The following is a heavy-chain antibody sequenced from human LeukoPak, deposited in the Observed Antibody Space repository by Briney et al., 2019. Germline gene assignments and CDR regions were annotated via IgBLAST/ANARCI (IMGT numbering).Heavy chain of an antibody. CDR1: GYTFTGYY. CDR3: ARDNSQGDSAWWFDP. V-gene: IGHV1-2*02. D-gene: IGHD1-26*01. CDR2: INPNSGGT. J-gene: IGHJ5*02. Sequence: ASVKVSCKASGYTFTGYYLHWVRQAPGQGLEWMGWINPNSGGTNYAQKFQGRVTMTRDMATSTDYMEVSSLESEDTAVYYCARDNSQGDSAWWFDPWGQGTLVTVSS.